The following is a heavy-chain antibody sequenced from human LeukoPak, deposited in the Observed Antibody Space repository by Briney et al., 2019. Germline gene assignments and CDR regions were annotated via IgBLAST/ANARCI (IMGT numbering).Heavy chain of an antibody. CDR1: GGSISSSSYY. Sequence: SETLSLTCTVSGGSISSSSYYWGWIRQPPGKGLEWIGYIYYSGSTDYNPSLKSRVTISVDTSKNQFSLKLSSVTAADTAVYYCARAYGYSAFDIWGQGTMVTVSS. J-gene: IGHJ3*02. CDR2: IYYSGST. CDR3: ARAYGYSAFDI. V-gene: IGHV4-61*05. D-gene: IGHD5-18*01.